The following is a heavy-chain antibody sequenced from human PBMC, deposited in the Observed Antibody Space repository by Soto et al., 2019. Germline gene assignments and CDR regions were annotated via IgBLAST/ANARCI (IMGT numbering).Heavy chain of an antibody. Sequence: PSLPLSLTWTVSGGTLSDFCVSWIRQPTGKGLEWIGYIYYSGSTNYNPSLKSRVTISVDTSKNQFSLKLSSVTAADTAVYYCARVEDYGDYEHAFDIWGQGTMVTVSS. CDR1: GGTLSDFC. V-gene: IGHV4-59*08. CDR3: ARVEDYGDYEHAFDI. CDR2: IYYSGST. D-gene: IGHD4-17*01. J-gene: IGHJ3*02.